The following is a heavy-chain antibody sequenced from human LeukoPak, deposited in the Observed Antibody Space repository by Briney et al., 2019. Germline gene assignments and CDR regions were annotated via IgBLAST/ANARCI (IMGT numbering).Heavy chain of an antibody. D-gene: IGHD1-26*01. Sequence: SETLSLTCAVSGGSFSGYYWSWIRQPPGKGLEWIGEINHSGSTNYNPSLKSRVTISVDTSKNQFSLKLSSVTAADTAVYYCARGPVGVGAMAGFDYWGQGTLVTVSS. J-gene: IGHJ4*02. CDR2: INHSGST. V-gene: IGHV4-34*01. CDR1: GGSFSGYY. CDR3: ARGPVGVGAMAGFDY.